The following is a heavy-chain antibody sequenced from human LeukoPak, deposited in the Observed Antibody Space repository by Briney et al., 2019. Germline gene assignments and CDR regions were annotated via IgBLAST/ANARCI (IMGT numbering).Heavy chain of an antibody. D-gene: IGHD4-23*01. CDR2: IYYSGST. CDR3: ARHRNYGGNTDDASDI. Sequence: SETLSLTCTVSGGSISSSSYYWGWIRQPPGKGLEWIGSIYYSGSTYYNPSLKSRVTISVDTSKNQFSLKLSSVTAADTAVYYCARHRNYGGNTDDASDIWGQGTMVTVSS. J-gene: IGHJ3*02. V-gene: IGHV4-39*01. CDR1: GGSISSSSYY.